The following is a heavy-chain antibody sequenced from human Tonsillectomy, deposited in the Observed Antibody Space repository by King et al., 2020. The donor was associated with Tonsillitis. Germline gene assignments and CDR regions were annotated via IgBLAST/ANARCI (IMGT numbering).Heavy chain of an antibody. CDR2: ISWNSGGI. CDR3: AKDTRALYDFWTGSFDY. V-gene: IGHV3-9*01. J-gene: IGHJ4*02. D-gene: IGHD3-3*01. CDR1: GFTFDDYA. Sequence: VQLVESGGGLVQPGRSLRLSCAASGFTFDDYAMHWVRQAPGKGLEWVSGISWNSGGIGYADSVKGRFTISRENAKNSLYLQMNSLRAEDTALYYCAKDTRALYDFWTGSFDYWGQGTLVTVSS.